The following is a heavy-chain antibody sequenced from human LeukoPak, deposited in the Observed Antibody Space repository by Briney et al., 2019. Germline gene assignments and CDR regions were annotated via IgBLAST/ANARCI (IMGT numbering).Heavy chain of an antibody. V-gene: IGHV4-38-2*02. Sequence: SETLSLTCTVSGYSISSGYYWGWIRQPPGKGLEWIGSIYYSGSTYYNPSLKSRVTISVDTSKNQFSLKLSSVTAADTAVYYCARGTTVVTWGDWGQGTLVTVSS. D-gene: IGHD4-23*01. CDR1: GYSISSGYY. J-gene: IGHJ4*02. CDR2: IYYSGST. CDR3: ARGTTVVTWGD.